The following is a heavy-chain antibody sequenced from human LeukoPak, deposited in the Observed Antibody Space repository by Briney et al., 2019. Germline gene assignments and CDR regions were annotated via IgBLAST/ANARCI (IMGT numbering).Heavy chain of an antibody. CDR3: AKGNGYSYGRYYFDY. J-gene: IGHJ4*02. D-gene: IGHD5-18*01. Sequence: GGSLRFSCAASGFTFSSYAMGWVRQAPGKGLEWASAITASGGNTYYADSVKGRFTISRDNSKNTLYLQVNSLRAEDTAVYYCAKGNGYSYGRYYFDYWGQGTLVTVSS. CDR1: GFTFSSYA. V-gene: IGHV3-23*01. CDR2: ITASGGNT.